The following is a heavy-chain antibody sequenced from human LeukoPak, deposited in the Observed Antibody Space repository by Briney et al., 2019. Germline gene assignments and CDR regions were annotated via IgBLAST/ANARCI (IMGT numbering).Heavy chain of an antibody. CDR3: AKAASSSWPSYYYGMDV. CDR1: GFIFSSYS. V-gene: IGHV3-23*01. Sequence: GGSLRLSCAASGFIFSSYSMSWVRQAPGKGLEWVSVITGSGGNTYYADSVKGRFTISKDNSKNTVYLQMSSLRVDDTTVYYCAKAASSSWPSYYYGMDVWGQGTTVTVSS. CDR2: ITGSGGNT. D-gene: IGHD6-13*01. J-gene: IGHJ6*02.